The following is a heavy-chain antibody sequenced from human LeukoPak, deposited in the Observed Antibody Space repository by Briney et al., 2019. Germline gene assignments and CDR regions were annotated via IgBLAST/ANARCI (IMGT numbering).Heavy chain of an antibody. J-gene: IGHJ4*02. CDR1: GGTFSSYA. V-gene: IGHV1-69*13. D-gene: IGHD3-22*01. Sequence: SVKVSCKASGGTFSSYAISWVRQAPGQGLEWMGGIIPIFGTANYAQKFQGRVTITADESTSTAYMELSSLRSEDTAVYYCARDRTDYYGSSGYHDYWGQGTLVTVSS. CDR3: ARDRTDYYGSSGYHDY. CDR2: IIPIFGTA.